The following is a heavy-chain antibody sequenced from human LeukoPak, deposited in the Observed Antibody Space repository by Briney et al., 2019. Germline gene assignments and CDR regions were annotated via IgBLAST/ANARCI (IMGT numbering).Heavy chain of an antibody. CDR3: TGDAEYFQF. CDR1: GGSIDSHY. V-gene: IGHV4-4*07. J-gene: IGHJ1*01. CDR2: FFTGGST. Sequence: SETLSLTCTVSGGSIDSHYWSWNRQSAGKGLEWIGRFFTGGSTYYNPSLESRVTMSVDTSKNQFSLKLSSVTAADTAVYYCTGDAEYFQFWGQGTLVTVSS.